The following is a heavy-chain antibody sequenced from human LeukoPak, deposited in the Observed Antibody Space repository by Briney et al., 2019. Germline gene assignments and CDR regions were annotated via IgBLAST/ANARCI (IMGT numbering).Heavy chain of an antibody. CDR3: ARDPWDYDSSGYGNRWFDY. V-gene: IGHV3-11*01. Sequence: GGSLRLSCAASGFTFSDYYMSWIRQAPGKGLEWVSYISSSGSTIYYADSVKGRFTISRDNAKNSLYLQMNSLRAEDTAVYYCARDPWDYDSSGYGNRWFDYWGQGTLVTVSS. CDR1: GFTFSDYY. J-gene: IGHJ4*02. CDR2: ISSSGSTI. D-gene: IGHD3-22*01.